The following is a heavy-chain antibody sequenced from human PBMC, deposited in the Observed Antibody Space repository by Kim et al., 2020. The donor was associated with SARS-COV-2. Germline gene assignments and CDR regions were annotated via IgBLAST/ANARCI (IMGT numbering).Heavy chain of an antibody. J-gene: IGHJ6*03. D-gene: IGHD3-3*01. CDR3: ARDLLRFLEWSQPYYYMDV. V-gene: IGHV4-4*07. CDR1: GGSISSYY. CDR2: IYTSGST. Sequence: SETLSLTCTVSGGSISSYYWSWIRQPAGKGLEWIGRIYTSGSTNYNPSLKSRVTMSVDTSKNQFSLKLSSVTAADTAVYYCARDLLRFLEWSQPYYYMDVWGKGTTVTVSS.